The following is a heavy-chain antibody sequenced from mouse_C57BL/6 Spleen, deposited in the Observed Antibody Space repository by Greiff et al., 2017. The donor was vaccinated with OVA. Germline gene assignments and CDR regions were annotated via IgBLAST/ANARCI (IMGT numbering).Heavy chain of an antibody. D-gene: IGHD2-2*01. CDR2: INPNNGGT. CDR3: ARGGYGYDGYAMDY. CDR1: GYTFTDYN. V-gene: IGHV1-18*01. J-gene: IGHJ4*01. Sequence: EVQLQQSGPELVKPGASAKIPCKASGYTFTDYNMDWVKQSHGKSLEWIGDINPNNGGTIYNQKFKGKATLTVDKSSSTAYMELRSLTSEDTAVYYCARGGYGYDGYAMDYWGQGTSVTVSS.